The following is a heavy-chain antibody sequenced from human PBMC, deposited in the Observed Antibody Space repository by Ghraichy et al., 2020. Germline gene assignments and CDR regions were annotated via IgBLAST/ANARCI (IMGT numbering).Heavy chain of an antibody. CDR1: GGSISSGDYY. CDR3: ARDKIGHFYGSGRLDP. D-gene: IGHD3-10*01. CDR2: IYYSGIT. J-gene: IGHJ5*02. Sequence: SETLSLTCTLSGGSISSGDYYWSWIRQHPGKGLEWIGCIYYSGITYYNPSLKSRVTISVDTSKNQFSLKLSSVTAADTAVYYCARDKIGHFYGSGRLDPWGHGPLVIGSS. V-gene: IGHV4-31*03.